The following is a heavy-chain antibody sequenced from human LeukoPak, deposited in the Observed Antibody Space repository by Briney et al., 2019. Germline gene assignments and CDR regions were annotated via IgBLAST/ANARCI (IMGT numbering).Heavy chain of an antibody. CDR3: ARGGTMIVMGPDY. CDR1: GFTFSTYA. J-gene: IGHJ4*02. D-gene: IGHD3-22*01. Sequence: GGSLRLSCAASGFTFSTYAMHWVRQAPGKGLEYVSAISSNGGSTYYANFVKGRFTISRDNSKDTLYLQMGSLRVEDMAVYYCARGGTMIVMGPDYWGQGTLVTVSS. CDR2: ISSNGGST. V-gene: IGHV3-64*01.